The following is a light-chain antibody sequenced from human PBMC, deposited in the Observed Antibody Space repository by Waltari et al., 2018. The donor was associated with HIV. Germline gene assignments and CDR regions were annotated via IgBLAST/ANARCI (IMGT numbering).Light chain of an antibody. V-gene: IGLV2-8*01. Sequence: QSALTQPPSASGSPGQPGAIPCTGTTSDFGGYESVSWYQHHPGKAPKLILYDVTNRPSGVPDRFSGSKSGSTASLTVSGLQAEDEADYYCSSYAGSNNLIFGGGTKLTVL. CDR2: DVT. CDR1: TSDFGGYES. CDR3: SSYAGSNNLI. J-gene: IGLJ2*01.